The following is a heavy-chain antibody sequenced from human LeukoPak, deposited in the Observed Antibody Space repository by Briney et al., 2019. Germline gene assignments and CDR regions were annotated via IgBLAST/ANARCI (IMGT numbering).Heavy chain of an antibody. Sequence: ASVKVSCKASGGTFSSYAISWVRQAPGQGLEWMGWISAYNGNTNYAQKLQGRVTMTTDTSTSTAYMELRSLRSDDTAVYYCARGTGLKVVPAAIDYWGQGTLVTVSS. CDR2: ISAYNGNT. D-gene: IGHD2-2*02. J-gene: IGHJ4*02. V-gene: IGHV1-18*01. CDR1: GGTFSSYA. CDR3: ARGTGLKVVPAAIDY.